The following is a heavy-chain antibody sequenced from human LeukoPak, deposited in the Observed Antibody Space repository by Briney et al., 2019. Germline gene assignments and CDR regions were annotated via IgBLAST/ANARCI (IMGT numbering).Heavy chain of an antibody. CDR3: ARTYYDYSALDY. CDR2: IDWDDDK. D-gene: IGHD3-22*01. J-gene: IGHJ4*02. CDR1: GFSLTTSAMS. V-gene: IGHV2-70*17. Sequence: SGPTLVNPTQTLTLTCTSSGFSLTTSAMSVSWIRQPPGKALEWLARIDWDDDKFYSTSLRTRLTISRGTSKNQVVLRMTNMDPVDTGTYYCARTYYDYSALDYWGQGTLVTVSS.